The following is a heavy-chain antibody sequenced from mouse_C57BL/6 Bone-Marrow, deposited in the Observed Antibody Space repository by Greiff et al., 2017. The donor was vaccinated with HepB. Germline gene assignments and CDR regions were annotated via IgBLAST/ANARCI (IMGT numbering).Heavy chain of an antibody. CDR2: IDPENGDT. D-gene: IGHD2-1*01. J-gene: IGHJ2*01. CDR1: GFNIKDDY. V-gene: IGHV14-4*01. CDR3: TQRVGNYDY. Sequence: VQLQQSGAELVRPGASVKLSCTASGFNIKDDYMHWVKQRPEQGLEWIGWIDPENGDTEYASKFQGKATITADTSSNTAYLQLSSLTSEDTAVYYCTQRVGNYDYWGQGTTLTVSS.